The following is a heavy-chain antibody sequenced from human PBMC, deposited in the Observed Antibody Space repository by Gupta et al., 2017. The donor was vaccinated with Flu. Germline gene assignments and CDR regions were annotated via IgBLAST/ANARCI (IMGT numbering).Heavy chain of an antibody. Sequence: EVQLLESGGGLVQPGGSLRLSCAASGFTFSNYAMNWVRQAPGKGLESIGGSGGETYYADSLKGRFIISRDNSKNTLYLQMNSLRVEDTAMYYCAKDRSVGYGDYADAYDVWGQGTMVTVSS. CDR3: AKDRSVGYGDYADAYDV. CDR1: GFTFSNYA. CDR2: IGGSGGET. J-gene: IGHJ3*01. V-gene: IGHV3-23*01. D-gene: IGHD4-17*01.